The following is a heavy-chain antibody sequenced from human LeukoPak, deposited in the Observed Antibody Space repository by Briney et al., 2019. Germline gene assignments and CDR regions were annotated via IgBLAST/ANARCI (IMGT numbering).Heavy chain of an antibody. V-gene: IGHV4-31*03. J-gene: IGHJ4*02. Sequence: PSETLSLTCTVSGGSISSGGYYWSWIRQHPGKGLEWIGYIYYSGSTYYNPSLKSRTTISVDTSKNQFSLKLSSVTAADTAVYYCAGITIFGVDTGADYWGQGTLVTVSS. D-gene: IGHD3-3*01. CDR3: AGITIFGVDTGADY. CDR1: GGSISSGGYY. CDR2: IYYSGST.